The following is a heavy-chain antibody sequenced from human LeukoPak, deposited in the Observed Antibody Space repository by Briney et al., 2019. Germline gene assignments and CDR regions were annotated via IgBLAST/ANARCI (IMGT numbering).Heavy chain of an antibody. CDR2: ISAYNGNT. D-gene: IGHD2-2*01. Sequence: GASVKVSCKASGYTLTSYGISWVRQAPGQGLEWMGWISAYNGNTNYAQKLQGRVTMTTDTSTSTAYMGLRSLRSDDTAVYYCARDLLYCSSTSCYPYNWFDPWGQGTLVTVSS. V-gene: IGHV1-18*01. J-gene: IGHJ5*02. CDR1: GYTLTSYG. CDR3: ARDLLYCSSTSCYPYNWFDP.